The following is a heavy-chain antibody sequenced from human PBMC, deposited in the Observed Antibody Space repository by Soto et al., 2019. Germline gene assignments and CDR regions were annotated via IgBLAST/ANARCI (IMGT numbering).Heavy chain of an antibody. CDR1: GFIFSNYA. D-gene: IGHD3-16*01. CDR2: VTSRGDTT. Sequence: EVQLLQSGGGLVQPGGSLRLSCAASGFIFSNYAMNWVRQAPGKGLEWASIVTSRGDTTYYADSVKGRFTISRDNSKNTLYLQVNSLTAEDTAVYYCAKDRLGGGLDYWGQGTLVSVSS. V-gene: IGHV3-23*01. CDR3: AKDRLGGGLDY. J-gene: IGHJ4*02.